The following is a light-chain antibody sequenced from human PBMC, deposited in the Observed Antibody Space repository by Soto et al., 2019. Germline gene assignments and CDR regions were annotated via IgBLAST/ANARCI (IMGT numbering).Light chain of an antibody. CDR3: QHWNDYSWT. Sequence: DIHMTQSPSTLSASVGDRVTITCRASQSISIWLAWYQQKPGKAPNLLIYKTSSLETGVPSRFSGSGSGTEFTLPISSLQADDFATYYCQHWNDYSWTFGQGTKVEVK. V-gene: IGKV1-5*03. J-gene: IGKJ1*01. CDR2: KTS. CDR1: QSISIW.